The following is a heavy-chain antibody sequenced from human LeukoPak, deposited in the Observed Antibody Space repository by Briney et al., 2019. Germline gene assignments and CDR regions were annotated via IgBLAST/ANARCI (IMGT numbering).Heavy chain of an antibody. CDR3: ARVLNYDSSGRPYYGMDV. D-gene: IGHD3-22*01. CDR2: INSDGSST. CDR1: GFTFSSYW. J-gene: IGHJ6*02. V-gene: IGHV3-74*01. Sequence: PGGSLRLSCAASGFTFSSYWMHWVRQAPGKGLVWVSRINSDGSSTSYADSVKGRFTISRDNAKNTLYLQMNSLRAEDTAVYYCARVLNYDSSGRPYYGMDVWGQGTTVTVSS.